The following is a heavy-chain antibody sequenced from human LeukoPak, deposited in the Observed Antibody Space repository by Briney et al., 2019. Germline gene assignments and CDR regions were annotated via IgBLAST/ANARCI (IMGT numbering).Heavy chain of an antibody. CDR3: ARVRRFGELPYGMDV. J-gene: IGHJ6*02. V-gene: IGHV4-39*07. CDR1: GGSISSSSYY. D-gene: IGHD3-10*01. Sequence: SETLSLTCTVSGGSISSSSYYWGWIRQPPGKGLEWIGSIYYSGSTYYNPSLKSRVTISVDTSKNQFSLKLSSVTAADTAVYYCARVRRFGELPYGMDVWGQGTTVTVSS. CDR2: IYYSGST.